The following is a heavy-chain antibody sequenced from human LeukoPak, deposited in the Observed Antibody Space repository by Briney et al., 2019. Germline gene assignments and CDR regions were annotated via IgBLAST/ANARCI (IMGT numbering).Heavy chain of an antibody. CDR2: TSHRGCT. Sequence: SETLSLTCSVSGGSISSTNWWSWVRQPPGKGLEWIGETSHRGCTNYNPSLKSRVTISVDKSKNQFFLKLSSVTAADTAAYYCARNAAHEYYFDYWGQGTLVTVSS. V-gene: IGHV4-4*02. J-gene: IGHJ4*02. CDR3: ARNAAHEYYFDY. D-gene: IGHD2-15*01. CDR1: GGSISSTNW.